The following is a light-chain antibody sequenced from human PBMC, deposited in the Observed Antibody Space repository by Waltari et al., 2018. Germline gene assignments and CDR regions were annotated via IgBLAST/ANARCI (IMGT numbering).Light chain of an antibody. CDR1: VLAEKS. CDR2: KDT. Sequence: SYELTQPFSVSVSPGQTATITCSGDVLAEKSVRWFQQKPGQAPILILYKDTDRASGIPERFSGSSSGSSVTLTITGALPEDEADYYCHAAAGNIWFFGGGTKLTVL. V-gene: IGLV3-27*01. CDR3: HAAAGNIWF. J-gene: IGLJ3*02.